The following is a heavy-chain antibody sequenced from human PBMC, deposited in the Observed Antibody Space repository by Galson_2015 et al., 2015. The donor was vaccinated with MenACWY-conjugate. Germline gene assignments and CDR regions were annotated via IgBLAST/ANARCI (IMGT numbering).Heavy chain of an antibody. Sequence: SETLSLTCTVSGGSISSSSYYWGCIRQPPGKGLEWIGSIYYSGSTNYNPSLKSRVTISVDTSKNQLSLKLSSVTAADTAVYYCASSPRTVVTPYYFDYWGQGTLVTVSS. D-gene: IGHD4-23*01. V-gene: IGHV4-39*01. CDR2: IYYSGST. J-gene: IGHJ4*02. CDR1: GGSISSSSYY. CDR3: ASSPRTVVTPYYFDY.